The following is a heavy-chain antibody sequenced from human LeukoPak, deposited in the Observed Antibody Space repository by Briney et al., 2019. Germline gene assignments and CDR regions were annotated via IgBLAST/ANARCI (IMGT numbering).Heavy chain of an antibody. V-gene: IGHV1-2*06. J-gene: IGHJ4*02. Sequence: ASVKVSCKASGYTFTGYYMHWVRQAPGQGLEWMGRINPNSGGTNYAQKFQGRVTMTRDTSISTAYMELGRLRSDDTAVYYCARDGARGDYVDYWGQGTLVTVSS. CDR3: ARDGARGDYVDY. D-gene: IGHD3-16*01. CDR2: INPNSGGT. CDR1: GYTFTGYY.